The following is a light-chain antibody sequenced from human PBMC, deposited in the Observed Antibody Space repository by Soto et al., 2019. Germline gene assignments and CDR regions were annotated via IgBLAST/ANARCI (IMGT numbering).Light chain of an antibody. J-gene: IGKJ1*01. V-gene: IGKV1-5*01. CDR2: NAA. CDR1: QNINIW. Sequence: DIQMTQSPSTLSASVGDRVTITCRASQNINIWLAWYQQKPGKAPKLLIYNAAYLESGVPSRFSGSGSGTEFTLTISSLQPYDFAIYYCQQYNGDSRGFGQGTKVELK. CDR3: QQYNGDSRG.